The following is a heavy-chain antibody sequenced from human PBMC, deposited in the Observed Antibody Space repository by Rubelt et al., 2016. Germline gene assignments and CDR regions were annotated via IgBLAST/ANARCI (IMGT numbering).Heavy chain of an antibody. CDR1: GFTVSGSD. J-gene: IGHJ6*02. V-gene: IGHV3-66*01. D-gene: IGHD2-8*01. CDR3: ARDVSANGRYGLDV. CDR2: GYSVGSA. Sequence: VQLVESGGGVVQPGRSLRLSCAAPGFTVSGSDLSWVRQAPGKGLEWVSVGYSVGSASYADSVKARFAVSRDNSKNMLELQWNGLRAEDTAVYYCARDVSANGRYGLDVWGQGTTVTVSS.